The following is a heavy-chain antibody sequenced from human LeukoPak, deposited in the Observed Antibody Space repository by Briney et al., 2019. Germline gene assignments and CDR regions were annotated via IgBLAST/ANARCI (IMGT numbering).Heavy chain of an antibody. Sequence: ASVKVSCKVSGYTLTELSMHWVRQAPGKGLEWMGGFDPEDGETIYAQKFQGRVTMTEDTSTDTAYMELSSLRSEDTAVCYCATSDYGSGSNHDAFDIWGQGTMVTVSS. D-gene: IGHD3-10*01. CDR3: ATSDYGSGSNHDAFDI. V-gene: IGHV1-24*01. CDR2: FDPEDGET. J-gene: IGHJ3*02. CDR1: GYTLTELS.